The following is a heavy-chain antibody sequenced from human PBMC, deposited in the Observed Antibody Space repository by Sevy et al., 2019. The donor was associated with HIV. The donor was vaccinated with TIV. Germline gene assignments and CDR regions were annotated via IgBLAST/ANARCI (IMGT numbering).Heavy chain of an antibody. J-gene: IGHJ6*02. D-gene: IGHD3-10*01. CDR3: AKQDYYHGHYYAMDV. V-gene: IGHV3-9*01. CDR2: IDRNSGRT. Sequence: GGYLRLSCAASGFTFEDYAMHWVRQVPGKGLEWVSGIDRNSGRTGYADSVKGRFTISRDNAKNSVHLQINSLRPEDAALYYCAKQDYYHGHYYAMDVWGQGTMVTVSS. CDR1: GFTFEDYA.